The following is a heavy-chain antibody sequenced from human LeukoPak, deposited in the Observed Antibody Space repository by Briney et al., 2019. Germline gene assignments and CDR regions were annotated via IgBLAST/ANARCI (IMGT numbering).Heavy chain of an antibody. D-gene: IGHD4-23*01. CDR3: ARERTTVVTLDYYYGMDV. CDR1: GYSFTGYY. CDR2: INPNSGGT. V-gene: IGHV1-2*02. Sequence: ASVKVSCKASGYSFTGYYIHWVRQAPGQGLEWMGWINPNSGGTKYAQKFQGRLTMTRNTSISTANMELSRLRSDDTAVYYCARERTTVVTLDYYYGMDVWGQGTTVTVSS. J-gene: IGHJ6*02.